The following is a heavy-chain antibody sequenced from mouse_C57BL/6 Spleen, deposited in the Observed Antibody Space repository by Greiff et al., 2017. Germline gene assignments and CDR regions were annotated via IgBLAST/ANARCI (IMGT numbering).Heavy chain of an antibody. J-gene: IGHJ3*01. CDR1: GYAFTNYL. CDR3: ARTAQATLFAY. CDR2: INPGSGGT. Sequence: QVQLQQSGAELVRPGTSVKVSCKASGYAFTNYLIEWVKQRPGQGLEWIGVINPGSGGTNYNEKFKGKATLTADKSSSTAYMQLSSLTSEDSAVYFCARTAQATLFAYWGQGTLVTVSA. V-gene: IGHV1-54*01. D-gene: IGHD3-2*02.